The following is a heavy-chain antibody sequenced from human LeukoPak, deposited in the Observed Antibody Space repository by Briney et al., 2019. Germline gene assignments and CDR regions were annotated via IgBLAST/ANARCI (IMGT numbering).Heavy chain of an antibody. CDR1: GFTFSSYS. CDR3: AREMLAAVAAQS. CDR2: ISSSSSYK. V-gene: IGHV3-21*01. D-gene: IGHD6-19*01. J-gene: IGHJ5*02. Sequence: GGSLRLSCAASGFTFSSYSMKWVRQAPGKGLEWVSSISSSSSYKYYADSVKGRFTISRDNAKNSLYLQMNSLRAEDTAVYYCAREMLAAVAAQSWGQGTLVTVSS.